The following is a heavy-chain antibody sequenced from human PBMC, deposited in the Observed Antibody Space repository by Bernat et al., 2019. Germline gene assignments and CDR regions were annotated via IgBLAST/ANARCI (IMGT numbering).Heavy chain of an antibody. J-gene: IGHJ4*02. Sequence: EVQLVESGGGLVQPGGSLRLSCAASGFTFSSYSMNWVRQAPGKGLEWVSYISSSSSTIYYADSVKGRFTISRDNAKNSLYLQMNSLRAEDTAVYYCARVIYLGDDSSGYYYPSFDYWGQGTLVTVSS. D-gene: IGHD3-22*01. CDR2: ISSSSSTI. CDR3: ARVIYLGDDSSGYYYPSFDY. CDR1: GFTFSSYS. V-gene: IGHV3-48*01.